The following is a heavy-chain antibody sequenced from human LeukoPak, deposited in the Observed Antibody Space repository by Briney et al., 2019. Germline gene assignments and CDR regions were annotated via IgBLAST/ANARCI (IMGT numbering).Heavy chain of an antibody. CDR1: GFTFSSYG. CDR3: AKGYGIIDY. D-gene: IGHD1-1*01. CDR2: ISYHGSNK. J-gene: IGHJ4*02. Sequence: GGSLRLSCAASGFTFSSYGMHWVRQAPGKGLEWVAVISYHGSNKYYADSVKGRFTISRDNSKNTLYLQMNSLRAEDTAVYYCAKGYGIIDYWGQGTLVTVSS. V-gene: IGHV3-30*18.